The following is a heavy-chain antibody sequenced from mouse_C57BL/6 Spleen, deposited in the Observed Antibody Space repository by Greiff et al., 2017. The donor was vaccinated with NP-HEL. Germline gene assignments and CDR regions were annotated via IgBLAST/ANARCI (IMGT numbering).Heavy chain of an antibody. J-gene: IGHJ2*01. CDR2: IYPGDGDT. Sequence: LVESGPELVKPGASVKISCKASGYAFSSSWMNWVKQRPGKGLEWIGRIYPGDGDTNYNGKFKGKATLTADKSSSTAYMQLSSLTSEDSAVYFCANYYGSSLDYWGQGTTLTVSS. V-gene: IGHV1-82*01. D-gene: IGHD1-1*01. CDR3: ANYYGSSLDY. CDR1: GYAFSSSW.